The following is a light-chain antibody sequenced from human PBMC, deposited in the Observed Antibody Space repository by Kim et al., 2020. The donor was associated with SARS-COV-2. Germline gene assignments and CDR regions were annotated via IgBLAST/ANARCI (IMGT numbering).Light chain of an antibody. CDR3: QQYNNWPRPIT. J-gene: IGKJ5*01. CDR1: QSVSSN. CDR2: GAS. V-gene: IGKV3-15*01. Sequence: PGERATLSCRASQSVSSNFAWYQQKPGQAPRLLIYGASTRATGIPARFSGSGSGTEFTLTISSLQSEDFAVYYCQQYNNWPRPITFGQGTRLEIK.